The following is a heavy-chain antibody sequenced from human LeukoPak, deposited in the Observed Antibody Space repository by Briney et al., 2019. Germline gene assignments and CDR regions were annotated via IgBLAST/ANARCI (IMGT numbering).Heavy chain of an antibody. CDR3: AKDIQPYYYDSSGLDY. CDR2: INSYGSST. D-gene: IGHD3-22*01. J-gene: IGHJ4*02. V-gene: IGHV3-74*01. Sequence: GGSLRLSCAASGFTFSNYWMHWVRQTPGKGLVWVSRINSYGSSTSYADSVKGRFTISRDNAKNSLYLQMNSLRAEDMALYYCAKDIQPYYYDSSGLDYWGQGTLVTVSS. CDR1: GFTFSNYW.